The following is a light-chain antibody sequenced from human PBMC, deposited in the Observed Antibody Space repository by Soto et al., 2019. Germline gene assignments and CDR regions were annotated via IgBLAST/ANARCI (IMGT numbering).Light chain of an antibody. V-gene: IGLV2-14*01. Sequence: QSALTQPASVSGSPGQPITISCTGTSSDIGGYNYVSWYQQHPGEAPKLIIYDVSNRPSGVSDRFSGSKSGNTASLTISGLQAEDEADYHCGSYTSSSAFYVFGTGTKVTVL. J-gene: IGLJ1*01. CDR3: GSYTSSSAFYV. CDR2: DVS. CDR1: SSDIGGYNY.